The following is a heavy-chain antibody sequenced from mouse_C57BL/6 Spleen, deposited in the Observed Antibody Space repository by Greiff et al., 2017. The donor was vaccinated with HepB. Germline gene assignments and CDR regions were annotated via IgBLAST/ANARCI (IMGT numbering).Heavy chain of an antibody. V-gene: IGHV1-18*01. CDR3: ARFYYGYDRGTEYAMDY. D-gene: IGHD2-2*01. CDR2: INPNNGGT. CDR1: GYTFTDYN. J-gene: IGHJ4*01. Sequence: EVKLVESGPELVKPGASVKIPCKASGYTFTDYNMDWVKQSHGKSLEWIGDINPNNGGTIYNQKFKGKATLTVDKSSSTAYMELRSLTSEDTAVYYCARFYYGYDRGTEYAMDYWGQGTSVTVSS.